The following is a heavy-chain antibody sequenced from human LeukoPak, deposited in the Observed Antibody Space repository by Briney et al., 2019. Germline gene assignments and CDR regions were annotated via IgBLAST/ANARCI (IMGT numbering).Heavy chain of an antibody. Sequence: SETLSLTCTVSGGSISSYYWSWIRQPPGKGLEWIGYIYYSGSTYYNPSLKSRVTISVDTSKNQFSLRLSSVTAADTAVYYCARVTGYMIEDYFDYWGQGTLVTVSS. CDR3: ARVTGYMIEDYFDY. CDR2: IYYSGST. J-gene: IGHJ4*02. D-gene: IGHD3-22*01. V-gene: IGHV4-59*01. CDR1: GGSISSYY.